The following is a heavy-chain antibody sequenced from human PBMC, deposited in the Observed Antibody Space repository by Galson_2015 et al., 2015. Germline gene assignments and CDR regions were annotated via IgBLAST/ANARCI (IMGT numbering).Heavy chain of an antibody. D-gene: IGHD3-16*01. CDR1: GFTFRAAY. CDR2: IRNEPNGYTT. CDR3: VIVMHGDAFDI. Sequence: SLRLSCAAPGFTFRAAYMDWVRQAPGKGLEWVGRIRNEPNGYTTDYAASVQGRFTIARDDSRNSLFLQMNSLQAGDTAVYYCVIVMHGDAFDIWAQGTWFTVSA. V-gene: IGHV3-72*01. J-gene: IGHJ3*02.